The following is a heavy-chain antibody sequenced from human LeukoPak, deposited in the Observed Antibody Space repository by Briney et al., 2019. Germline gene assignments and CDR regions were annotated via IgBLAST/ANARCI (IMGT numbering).Heavy chain of an antibody. CDR2: IRYDESKT. Sequence: GGSLRLPCAASGFTFSSYGMHWVRQAPGKGLEWVAFIRYDESKTYYADSVRGRFTISRDNSKNTLYLQMSGLRLEDTAIYYCAKGYGGSHFDYWGQGALVAVSS. CDR1: GFTFSSYG. D-gene: IGHD4-23*01. CDR3: AKGYGGSHFDY. J-gene: IGHJ4*02. V-gene: IGHV3-30*02.